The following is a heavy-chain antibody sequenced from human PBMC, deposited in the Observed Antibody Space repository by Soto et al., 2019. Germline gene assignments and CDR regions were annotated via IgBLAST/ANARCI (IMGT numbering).Heavy chain of an antibody. CDR2: ISSSSSYI. CDR1: GFTFSSYS. D-gene: IGHD1-26*01. CDR3: ARGLLRGSYDAFDI. J-gene: IGHJ3*02. V-gene: IGHV3-21*01. Sequence: GGSRRLSCAASGFTFSSYSMKWVRQAPGKGLEWVSSISSSSSYIYYADSVKGRFTISRDNAKNSLYLQMNSLRAEDTAVYYCARGLLRGSYDAFDIWGQGTMVTVSS.